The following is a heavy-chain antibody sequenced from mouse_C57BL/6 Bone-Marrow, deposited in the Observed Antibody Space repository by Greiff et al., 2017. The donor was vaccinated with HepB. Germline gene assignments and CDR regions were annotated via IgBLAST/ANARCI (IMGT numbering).Heavy chain of an antibody. CDR2: IDPSDSYT. CDR3: ARVDLWLRRRQYYFDY. V-gene: IGHV1-50*01. Sequence: VQLQQPGAELVKPGASVKLSCKASGYTFTSYWMQWVKQRPGQGLEWIGEIDPSDSYTNYNQKFKGKATLTVDTSSSTAYMQRSSLTSEDSAVYYCARVDLWLRRRQYYFDYWGQGTTLTVSS. CDR1: GYTFTSYW. J-gene: IGHJ2*01. D-gene: IGHD2-2*01.